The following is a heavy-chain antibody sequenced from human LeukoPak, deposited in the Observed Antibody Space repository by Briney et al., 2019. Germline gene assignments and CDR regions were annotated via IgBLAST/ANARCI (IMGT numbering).Heavy chain of an antibody. D-gene: IGHD3-10*01. CDR3: ARGSGGYGSGSYSDY. J-gene: IGHJ4*02. V-gene: IGHV3-33*01. CDR2: IWYDGSNK. CDR1: GFTFSSYG. Sequence: GGSLRLSCAASGFTFSSYGMHWARQAPGKGLEWVAVIWYDGSNKYYADSVKGRFTISRDNSKNTLYLQMNSLRAEDTAVYYCARGSGGYGSGSYSDYWGQGTLVTVSS.